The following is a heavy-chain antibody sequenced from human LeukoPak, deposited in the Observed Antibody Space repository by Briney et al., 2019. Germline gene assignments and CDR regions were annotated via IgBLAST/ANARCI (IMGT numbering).Heavy chain of an antibody. CDR1: GYTFTSYA. V-gene: IGHV1-18*01. D-gene: IGHD5-12*01. J-gene: IGHJ6*02. CDR3: ARVDEAEWWLPYYYYYGMDV. Sequence: GASVKVSCKASGYTFTSYAMNWVRQAPGQGLEWMGWISAYNGNTNYAQKLQGRVTMTTDTSTSTAYMELRSLRSDDTAVYYCARVDEAEWWLPYYYYYGMDVWGQGTTVTVSS. CDR2: ISAYNGNT.